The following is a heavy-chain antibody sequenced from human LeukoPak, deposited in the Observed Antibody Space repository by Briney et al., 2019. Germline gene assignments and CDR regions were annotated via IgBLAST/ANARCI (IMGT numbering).Heavy chain of an antibody. CDR3: ARETSHFDY. CDR1: GDSVSSNSAA. J-gene: IGHJ4*02. V-gene: IGHV6-1*01. Sequence: SQTLSLTCVISGDSVSSNSAAWNWTRQSPSRGLEWLGRTYYRSKWYNDYAVSVKSRITINPDTSKNQFFLQLSSVTPEDTAVYYCARETSHFDYWGQGTLVTVSS. CDR2: TYYRSKWYN.